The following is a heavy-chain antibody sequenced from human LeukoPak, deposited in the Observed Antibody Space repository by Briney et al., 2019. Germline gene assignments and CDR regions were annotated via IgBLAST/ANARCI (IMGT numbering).Heavy chain of an antibody. Sequence: GGPLRLSCAACGFTFSSYEMNWVRQAPGKGLEWVSYISGSGSTIYYADSVKGRFTISRDNAKNSLYLQMNSLRAEDTAVYYCASSSRYYDSSGFSYYFDYWGQGTLVTVSS. J-gene: IGHJ4*02. CDR3: ASSSRYYDSSGFSYYFDY. V-gene: IGHV3-48*03. D-gene: IGHD3-22*01. CDR2: ISGSGSTI. CDR1: GFTFSSYE.